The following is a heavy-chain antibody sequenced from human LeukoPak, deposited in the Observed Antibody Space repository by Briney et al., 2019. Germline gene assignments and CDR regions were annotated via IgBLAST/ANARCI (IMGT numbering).Heavy chain of an antibody. J-gene: IGHJ5*02. V-gene: IGHV4-59*08. Sequence: SETLSLNCNVFGDSIGGYYWSWIRQPPGKGLEWMGYVYQRGSTNYNPTLKSRVLISADRSKNHFSLRLTSVIAADTAVYYCARTLGYCSGDTCYNYFAPWGQGTLVTVSS. D-gene: IGHD2-15*01. CDR1: GDSIGGYY. CDR3: ARTLGYCSGDTCYNYFAP. CDR2: VYQRGST.